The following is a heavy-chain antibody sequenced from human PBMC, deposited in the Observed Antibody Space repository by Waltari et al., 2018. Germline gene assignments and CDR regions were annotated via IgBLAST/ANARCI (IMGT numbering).Heavy chain of an antibody. J-gene: IGHJ6*03. D-gene: IGHD6-25*01. V-gene: IGHV3-53*02. Sequence: EVQLVETGGGLIQPGGSLRLSCAASGLTVSRNYMRWVRQAPGKGLEWVSVIYSGGSTYYADSVKGRFTISRDNSKNTLYLQMNSLRAEDTAVYYCAREAVTEGYYMDVWGKGTTVTVSS. CDR1: GLTVSRNY. CDR2: IYSGGST. CDR3: AREAVTEGYYMDV.